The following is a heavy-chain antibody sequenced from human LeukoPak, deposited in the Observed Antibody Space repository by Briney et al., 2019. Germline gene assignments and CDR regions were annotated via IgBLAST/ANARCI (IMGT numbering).Heavy chain of an antibody. J-gene: IGHJ4*02. CDR3: ARVLYYDILTGYSPFDY. CDR2: INPNSGGT. Sequence: GASVKVSCKASGYTFTGYYMHWVRQAPGQGLEWMGWINPNSGGTNYAQKFQGRVTMTRDTSISTAYMELSRLRSDDTAVYYCARVLYYDILTGYSPFDYWGQGTLVTVSS. D-gene: IGHD3-9*01. CDR1: GYTFTGYY. V-gene: IGHV1-2*02.